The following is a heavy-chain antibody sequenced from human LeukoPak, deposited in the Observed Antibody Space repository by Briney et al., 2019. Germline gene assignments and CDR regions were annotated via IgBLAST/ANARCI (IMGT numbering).Heavy chain of an antibody. J-gene: IGHJ4*02. CDR1: GFTFSSYA. CDR2: ISGSGGST. CDR3: ARTSPYYYDSSGYSN. Sequence: GGSLRLSCAASGFTFSSYAMSWVRQAPGKGLEWVSAISGSGGSTYYADSVKGRFTISRDNSKNTLYLQMNSLRAEDTAVYYCARTSPYYYDSSGYSNWGQGTLVTASS. V-gene: IGHV3-23*01. D-gene: IGHD3-22*01.